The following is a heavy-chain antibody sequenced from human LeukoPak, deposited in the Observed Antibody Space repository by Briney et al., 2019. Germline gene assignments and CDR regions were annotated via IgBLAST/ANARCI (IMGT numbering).Heavy chain of an antibody. Sequence: GGSLRLSCAASGFTFSSYAMSWVRQAPGKGLEWVSAISGSGGSTYYADSVKGRFTISRDNSKNTLYLQMNSLRAEDTAVYYCARDLSTTVTTYGWFDPWGQGTLVTVSS. V-gene: IGHV3-23*01. J-gene: IGHJ5*02. D-gene: IGHD4-11*01. CDR2: ISGSGGST. CDR3: ARDLSTTVTTYGWFDP. CDR1: GFTFSSYA.